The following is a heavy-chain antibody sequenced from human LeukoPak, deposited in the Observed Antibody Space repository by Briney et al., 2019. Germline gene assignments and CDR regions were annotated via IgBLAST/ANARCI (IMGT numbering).Heavy chain of an antibody. V-gene: IGHV3-30*04. CDR1: GFTFSSYA. J-gene: IGHJ5*02. D-gene: IGHD6-13*01. Sequence: GGSLRLSCAASGFTFSSYAMHWVRQAPGKGLEWVAVISYDGSNKYYADSVKGRFTISRDNSKNTLYLQMNSLRAEDTAVYYCARAAQQLGWFDPWGQGTLVTVSS. CDR2: ISYDGSNK. CDR3: ARAAQQLGWFDP.